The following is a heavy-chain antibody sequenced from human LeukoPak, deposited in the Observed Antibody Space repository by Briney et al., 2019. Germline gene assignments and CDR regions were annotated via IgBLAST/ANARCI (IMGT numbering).Heavy chain of an antibody. V-gene: IGHV3-74*03. J-gene: IGHJ4*02. D-gene: IGHD1-26*01. CDR1: GFTFSNYW. Sequence: GGSLRLSCTGSGFTFSNYWMHWVRQAPGKGLMWVSRIKSDGTSTTYADSVKGRFTISRDNAKNTLFLQMTGLRVEDTAMYYCTRPDWATGSYDEFWGQGTRVTVSS. CDR2: IKSDGTST. CDR3: TRPDWATGSYDEF.